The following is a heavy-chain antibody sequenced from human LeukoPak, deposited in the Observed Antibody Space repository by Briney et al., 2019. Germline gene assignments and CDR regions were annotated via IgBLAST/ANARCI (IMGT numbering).Heavy chain of an antibody. V-gene: IGHV4-59*01. CDR2: TYYSGST. Sequence: SETLSLTCTVSGGSISSYYWSWIRQPPGKGLEWIGYTYYSGSTNYNPSLKSRVTISVDTSKNQFSLKLSSVTAADTAVYYCARQDGVVVITVGKYAFDIWGQGTMVTVSS. J-gene: IGHJ3*02. CDR1: GGSISSYY. D-gene: IGHD3-22*01. CDR3: ARQDGVVVITVGKYAFDI.